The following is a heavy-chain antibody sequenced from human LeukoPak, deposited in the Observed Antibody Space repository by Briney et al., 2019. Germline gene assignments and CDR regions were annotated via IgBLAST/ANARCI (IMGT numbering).Heavy chain of an antibody. CDR3: AKGPGSYYDSTGYLI. CDR2: ISGSGGST. J-gene: IGHJ3*02. Sequence: ISGSGGSTYYADSVKGRFTISRDNSKNTLYLQMNSLRAEDTAVYYCAKGPGSYYDSTGYLIWGQGTMVTVSS. D-gene: IGHD3-22*01. V-gene: IGHV3-23*01.